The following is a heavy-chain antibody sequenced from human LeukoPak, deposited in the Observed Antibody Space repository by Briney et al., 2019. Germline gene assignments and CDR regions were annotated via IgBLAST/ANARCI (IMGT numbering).Heavy chain of an antibody. CDR3: ARDLPIVI. J-gene: IGHJ4*02. D-gene: IGHD3-10*01. CDR2: IYYSGST. Sequence: PSETLSLTYTVSGGSISSYYWSWIRQPPGKGLEWIGYIYYSGSTNYNPSLKSRVTISVDTSKNQFSLKLSSVTAADTAVHYCARDLPIVIWGQGTLATVSS. CDR1: GGSISSYY. V-gene: IGHV4-59*01.